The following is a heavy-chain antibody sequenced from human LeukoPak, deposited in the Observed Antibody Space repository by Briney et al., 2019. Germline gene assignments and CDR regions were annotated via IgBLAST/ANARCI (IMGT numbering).Heavy chain of an antibody. CDR2: ISGSGGST. CDR1: GFTFSSYA. J-gene: IGHJ4*02. D-gene: IGHD3-9*01. Sequence: GGSLRLSCAASGFTFSSYAMSRVRQAPGKGLEWVSAISGSGGSTYYADSVKGRFTISRDNSKNTLYLQMNSLRAEDTAVYYCAQTEGGIRYFDWLCPSFDYWGQGTLVTVSS. V-gene: IGHV3-23*01. CDR3: AQTEGGIRYFDWLCPSFDY.